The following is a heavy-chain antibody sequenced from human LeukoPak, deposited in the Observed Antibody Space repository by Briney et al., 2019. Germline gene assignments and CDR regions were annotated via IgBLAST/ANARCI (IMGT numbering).Heavy chain of an antibody. D-gene: IGHD1-26*01. Sequence: GGSLTLSRAASGFTVSSSAVSCARPPPGKGREWVLANSDSGGSTYYADSVKGRFTISIDNSKNTLYLQMNSLRAEDTAVYYCAKDQELLWRGVDYWGQGTLVTVSS. CDR3: AKDQELLWRGVDY. CDR2: NSDSGGST. J-gene: IGHJ4*02. CDR1: GFTVSSSA. V-gene: IGHV3-23*01.